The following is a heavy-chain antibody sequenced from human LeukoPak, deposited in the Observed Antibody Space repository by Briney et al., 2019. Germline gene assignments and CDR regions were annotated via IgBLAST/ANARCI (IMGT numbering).Heavy chain of an antibody. CDR1: GYSISSGYY. CDR3: ARKWLPYYFDY. V-gene: IGHV4-38-2*01. CDR2: IYHSGST. Sequence: SETLSLTSAVPGYSISSGYYWGWIRQPPGKGLEWIGSIYHSGSTYYNPSLKSRVTLSVDTSKNQFSLKLSSVTAADTAVYYCARKWLPYYFDYWGQGTLVTVSS. D-gene: IGHD3-22*01. J-gene: IGHJ4*02.